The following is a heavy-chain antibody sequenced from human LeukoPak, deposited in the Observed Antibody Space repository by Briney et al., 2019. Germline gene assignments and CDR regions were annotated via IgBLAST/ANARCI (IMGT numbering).Heavy chain of an antibody. D-gene: IGHD3-10*01. Sequence: PGGSLRLSCAASGFTFSRYAMMWLRQAPGKGLEWVSAISSDTTLYAGSVKGRFTISRDNSKNTLYLQMNSLRAEDTAVYYCAKERGFFSGYYMDVWGKGTTVTVSS. CDR3: AKERGFFSGYYMDV. CDR2: ISSDTT. V-gene: IGHV3-23*01. J-gene: IGHJ6*03. CDR1: GFTFSRYA.